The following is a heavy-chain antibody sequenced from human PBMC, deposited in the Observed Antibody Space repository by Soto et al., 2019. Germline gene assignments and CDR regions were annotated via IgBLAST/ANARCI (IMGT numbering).Heavy chain of an antibody. CDR1: GLTFSKNA. D-gene: IGHD3-3*01. CDR3: ASARVADSYLGR. CDR2: IPFDSIEI. V-gene: IGHV3-30*02. J-gene: IGHJ4*02. Sequence: PGGSLRFPWVGSGLTFSKNAMPWVRQAPGKGREWGPFIPFDSIEIHYADSVKGRVTISRDNPRNTLFLHVNSPRADDTAVYYCASARVADSYLGRGGPGTLVAISS.